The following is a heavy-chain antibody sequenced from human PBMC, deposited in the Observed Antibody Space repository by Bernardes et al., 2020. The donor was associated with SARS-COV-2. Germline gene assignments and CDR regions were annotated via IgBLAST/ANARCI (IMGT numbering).Heavy chain of an antibody. D-gene: IGHD1-7*01. Sequence: AWSLILSCTASGFTFSGSAMHWVRQAPGKGPEWVAVISNDGSIKYYTDSVKGRFTISRDNSKNTLYLLMNSLRTDDTAVYYCTRGLELELITWFDYWGQGTLVTVSS. CDR3: TRGLELELITWFDY. V-gene: IGHV3-30-3*01. CDR2: ISNDGSIK. CDR1: GFTFSGSA. J-gene: IGHJ4*02.